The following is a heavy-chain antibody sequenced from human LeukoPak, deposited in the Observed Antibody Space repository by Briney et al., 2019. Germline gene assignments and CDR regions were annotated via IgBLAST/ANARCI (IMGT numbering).Heavy chain of an antibody. CDR2: IRQDGSEK. J-gene: IGHJ4*02. CDR1: GFTFSSYW. D-gene: IGHD6-19*01. Sequence: GGSLRLSCAASGFTFSSYWMSWVRQAPGKGLEWVANIRQDGSEKYYVDSVKGRFTISRDNAKNSLYLQLNSLRAEDTAVYYCARSPYTSGWYGVGYWGQGTLVTVSS. CDR3: ARSPYTSGWYGVGY. V-gene: IGHV3-7*01.